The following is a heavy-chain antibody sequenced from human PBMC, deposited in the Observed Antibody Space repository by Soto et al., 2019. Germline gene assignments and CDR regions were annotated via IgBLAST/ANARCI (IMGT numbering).Heavy chain of an antibody. V-gene: IGHV3-30-3*01. CDR3: ARSGSDAFGI. Sequence: QVQLVESGGGVVQPGRSLRLSCAASGFTFSSYAMHWVRQAPGKGLEWVAVISYDGSNKYYADSVKGRFTISRDNSKNTLYLQMNSLRAEDTAVYYCARSGSDAFGIWGQGTMVTVSS. D-gene: IGHD3-10*01. CDR2: ISYDGSNK. CDR1: GFTFSSYA. J-gene: IGHJ3*02.